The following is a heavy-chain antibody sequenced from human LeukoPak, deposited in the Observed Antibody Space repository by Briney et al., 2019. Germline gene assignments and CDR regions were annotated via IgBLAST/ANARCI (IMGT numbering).Heavy chain of an antibody. D-gene: IGHD6-13*01. J-gene: IGHJ5*02. CDR2: INPNSGGT. V-gene: IGHV1-2*02. CDR1: GYTFTGYY. Sequence: ASVKVSCKASGYTFTGYYMHWVRHAPGQGLEWMGWINPNSGGTNYAQKFRGRVTMTRDTSISTAYMELSRLRSDDTAVYYCARARQQLVMNWFDPWGQGTLVTVSS. CDR3: ARARQQLVMNWFDP.